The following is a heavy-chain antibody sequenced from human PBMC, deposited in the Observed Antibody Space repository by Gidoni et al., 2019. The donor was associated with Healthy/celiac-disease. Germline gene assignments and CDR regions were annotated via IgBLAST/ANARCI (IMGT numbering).Heavy chain of an antibody. CDR3: ARDLSGYYGMDV. J-gene: IGHJ6*02. V-gene: IGHV1-69*01. CDR2: IIPIFGTA. CDR1: GGTFSSYA. Sequence: QVQLVQSGAEVKKPGSSVTVSCQASGGTFSSYAISWVRQAPGQGLEWMGGIIPIFGTANYAQKFQGRVTITADESTSTAYMELSSLRSEDTAVYYCARDLSGYYGMDVWGQGTTVTVSS.